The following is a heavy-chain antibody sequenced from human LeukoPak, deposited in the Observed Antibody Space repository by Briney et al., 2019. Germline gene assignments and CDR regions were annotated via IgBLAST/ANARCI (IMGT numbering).Heavy chain of an antibody. CDR1: GGSIDTYY. V-gene: IGHV4-59*01. J-gene: IGHJ4*02. D-gene: IGHD6-13*01. Sequence: ASETLSLTCTVSGGSIDTYYWTWIRQSPGKGLEWIAYINHSGNMNFNPSLRSRVTISVDTSKNQFSLKLSSVTAADTAVYYCAREAQYSNSWYLGYWGQGTLVTVSS. CDR2: INHSGNM. CDR3: AREAQYSNSWYLGY.